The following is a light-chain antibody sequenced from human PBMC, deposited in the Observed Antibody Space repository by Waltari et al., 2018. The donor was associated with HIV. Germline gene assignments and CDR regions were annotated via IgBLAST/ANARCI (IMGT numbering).Light chain of an antibody. CDR1: QSVSSN. CDR2: GAT. CDR3: QQYNKGPLGIT. J-gene: IGKJ5*01. V-gene: IGKV3-15*01. Sequence: EIVITHSPATLSVSPVGRAPLFSRASQSVSSNLAWYQQKPGQGPRLLIYGATTRATGFPARFGGSGSGTEFTLTISSLQSEDFGVYYCQQYNKGPLGITFGQGTRLEI.